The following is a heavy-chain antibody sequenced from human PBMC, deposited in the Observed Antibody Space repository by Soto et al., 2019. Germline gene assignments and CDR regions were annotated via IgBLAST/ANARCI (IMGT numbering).Heavy chain of an antibody. V-gene: IGHV3-30*03. CDR2: ISYDGSNK. CDR3: ARAAIAADAFDI. CDR1: GFTFSSYG. Sequence: GRSLRLSCAASGFTFSSYGMHWVRQAPGKGLEWVAVISYDGSNKYYADSVKGRFTISRDNSKNTLYLQMNSLRAEDTAVYYCARAAIAADAFDIWGQGTMVTVSS. J-gene: IGHJ3*02. D-gene: IGHD6-13*01.